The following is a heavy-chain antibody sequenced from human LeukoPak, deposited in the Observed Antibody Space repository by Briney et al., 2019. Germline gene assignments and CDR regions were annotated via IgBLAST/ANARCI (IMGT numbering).Heavy chain of an antibody. CDR2: ISRGSSYI. J-gene: IGHJ4*02. CDR1: RITFSNYN. Sequence: GGSLRLSCATSRITFSNYNMNWVRQAPGKGLEWVSSISRGSSYIYYADSVKGRFTISRDNAKRSLFLQMNSLRVEDTAVYYCARTMWGFDYWGQGTLVTVSS. V-gene: IGHV3-21*01. CDR3: ARTMWGFDY. D-gene: IGHD7-27*01.